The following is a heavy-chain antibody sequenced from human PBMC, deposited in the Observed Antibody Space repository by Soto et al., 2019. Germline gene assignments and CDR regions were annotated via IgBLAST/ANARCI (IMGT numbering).Heavy chain of an antibody. D-gene: IGHD3-10*01. J-gene: IGHJ6*02. CDR3: ARDPIAVPLVRGVNPYYYGMDV. CDR1: GFTFSSYS. V-gene: IGHV3-48*02. Sequence: GGSLRLSCAASGFTFSSYSMNWVRQAPGKGLEWVSYISSSSSTIYYADSVKGRFTISRDNAKNSLYLQMNSLRDEDTAVYYCARDPIAVPLVRGVNPYYYGMDVWGQGTTVTVSS. CDR2: ISSSSSTI.